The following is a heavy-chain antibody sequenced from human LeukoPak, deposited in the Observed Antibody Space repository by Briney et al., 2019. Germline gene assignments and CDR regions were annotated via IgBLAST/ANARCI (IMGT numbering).Heavy chain of an antibody. Sequence: SETLSLTCTVSGGSISSGGYYWSWIRQHPGKGLEWIGYIYYSGSTYCNPSLKSRVTISVDTSKNQFSLKLSSVTAADTAVYYCAHAVHSSGWYGGVDYWGQGTLVTVSS. CDR3: AHAVHSSGWYGGVDY. J-gene: IGHJ4*02. D-gene: IGHD6-19*01. CDR1: GGSISSGGYY. CDR2: IYYSGST. V-gene: IGHV4-31*03.